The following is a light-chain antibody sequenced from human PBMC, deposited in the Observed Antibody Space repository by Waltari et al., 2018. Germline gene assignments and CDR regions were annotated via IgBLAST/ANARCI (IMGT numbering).Light chain of an antibody. J-gene: IGKJ4*01. CDR2: AAS. CDR1: QTISSW. Sequence: DIQMTQSPSTLSASVGDRVTITGRASQTISSWLAWYQQKPGKAPNLLIYAASSLESGVPSRFSGSGSGTEFTLTISSLQPDDFATYYCQQSYSTPLTFGGGTKVEIK. V-gene: IGKV1-5*01. CDR3: QQSYSTPLT.